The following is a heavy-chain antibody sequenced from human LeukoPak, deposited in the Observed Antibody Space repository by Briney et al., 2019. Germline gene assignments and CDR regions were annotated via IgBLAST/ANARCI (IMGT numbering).Heavy chain of an antibody. CDR2: IYYSRST. CDR3: ARDVVATLFDY. V-gene: IGHV4-39*07. Sequence: SETLSLTCTVSGGSISSSSYYWGWIRQPPGKGLEWIGSIYYSRSTYYNPSLKSRVTISVDTSKNQFSLKLSSVTAADTAVYYCARDVVATLFDYWGQGTLVTVSS. CDR1: GGSISSSSYY. J-gene: IGHJ4*02. D-gene: IGHD5-12*01.